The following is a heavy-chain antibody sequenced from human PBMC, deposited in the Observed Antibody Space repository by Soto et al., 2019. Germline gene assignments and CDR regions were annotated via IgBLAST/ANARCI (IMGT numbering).Heavy chain of an antibody. J-gene: IGHJ5*02. Sequence: QVQLVESGGGVVQPGRSLRLSCAASGFTFSSYGMHWVRQAPGKGLEWVAVISYDGSNKYYADSVKGRFTISRDNSKNTLYLQMNSLRAEDTAVYYCAKDYARVRSSSIHWFDPWGQGTLVTXSS. V-gene: IGHV3-30*18. CDR3: AKDYARVRSSSIHWFDP. CDR2: ISYDGSNK. CDR1: GFTFSSYG. D-gene: IGHD6-6*01.